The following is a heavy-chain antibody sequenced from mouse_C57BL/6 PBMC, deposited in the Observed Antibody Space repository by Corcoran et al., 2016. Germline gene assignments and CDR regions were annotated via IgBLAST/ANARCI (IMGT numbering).Heavy chain of an antibody. Sequence: EVQLQQSGPELVKPGASVKISCKASGYTFTDYYMNWVKQSHGKSLEWIGDINPNNGGTSYNQKFKGKATLTVDKSSSTAYMELRSLTSEDSAVYYCAMDPLRRSYYYAMDYWGQGTSVTVSS. D-gene: IGHD1-1*01. V-gene: IGHV1-26*01. J-gene: IGHJ4*01. CDR2: INPNNGGT. CDR3: AMDPLRRSYYYAMDY. CDR1: GYTFTDYY.